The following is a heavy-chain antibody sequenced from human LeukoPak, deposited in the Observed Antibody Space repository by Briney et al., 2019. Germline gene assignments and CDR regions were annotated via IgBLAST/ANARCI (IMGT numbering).Heavy chain of an antibody. CDR3: ARDSKEYSLETAMAYY. D-gene: IGHD5-18*01. CDR1: GGTFSSYA. J-gene: IGHJ4*02. Sequence: SVKVSCKASGGTFSSYAISWVRQAPGQGLEWMGGIIPIFGTANCAQKFQGRVTITADESTSTAYMELSSLRSGDTAVYYCARDSKEYSLETAMAYYWGQGTLVTVSS. CDR2: IIPIFGTA. V-gene: IGHV1-69*01.